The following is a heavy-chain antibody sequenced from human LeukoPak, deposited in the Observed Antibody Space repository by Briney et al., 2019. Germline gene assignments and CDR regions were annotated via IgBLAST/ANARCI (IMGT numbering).Heavy chain of an antibody. CDR2: IHSGGRVI. J-gene: IGHJ6*04. Sequence: PGGSLRLSCAASGFTFSTYEMNWVRQAPGKGLEWISYIHSGGRVIHYADSVKGRFTISRDNAKNSLYLQMNSLRAEDTAVYYCARSPRSMTTGRMDVWGKGTTVTVSS. V-gene: IGHV3-48*03. CDR1: GFTFSTYE. CDR3: ARSPRSMTTGRMDV. D-gene: IGHD4-11*01.